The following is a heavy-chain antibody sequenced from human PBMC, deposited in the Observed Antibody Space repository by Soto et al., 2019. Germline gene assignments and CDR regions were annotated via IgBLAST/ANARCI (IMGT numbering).Heavy chain of an antibody. D-gene: IGHD3-10*01. CDR1: GGSISSSNW. V-gene: IGHV4-4*02. Sequence: QVQLQESGPGLVKPSGTLSLTCAVSGGSISSSNWWSWVRQPPGKGLEWIGESYHSGSNNYNPSLKSRVTISVDKSKHQFSLKLNSVTAADTAVYYCAKVRESRGPQPFDYWGQGTLVTVSS. CDR3: AKVRESRGPQPFDY. CDR2: SYHSGSN. J-gene: IGHJ4*02.